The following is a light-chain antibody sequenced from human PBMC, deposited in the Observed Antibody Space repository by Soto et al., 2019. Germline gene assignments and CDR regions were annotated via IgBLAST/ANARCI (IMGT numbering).Light chain of an antibody. V-gene: IGKV3-20*01. Sequence: EIVLTQSPATLSLSPCERATLSSRASQSVIRYLAWYQQRPGQAPRLLIYGASSRATGIPDRFSGSGSGTDFTLTINRLEPGDFAVYYCQQYGSSPYTFGQGTKVDIK. CDR2: GAS. CDR1: QSVIRY. J-gene: IGKJ2*01. CDR3: QQYGSSPYT.